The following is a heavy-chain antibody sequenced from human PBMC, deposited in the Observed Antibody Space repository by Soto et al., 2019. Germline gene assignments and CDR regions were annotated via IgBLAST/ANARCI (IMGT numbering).Heavy chain of an antibody. V-gene: IGHV3-21*06. Sequence: GGSLRLSCAASGFSFRSYYLNWVRQAPGRGLEWVSSISPSSSFLSYADSVKGRFTISRDNAKSSVHLQMNSLRAEDAAVYFCARVGTDYGSGSPYYSDYWGQGTLVTVSS. J-gene: IGHJ4*02. CDR3: ARVGTDYGSGSPYYSDY. CDR1: GFSFRSYY. D-gene: IGHD3-10*01. CDR2: ISPSSSFL.